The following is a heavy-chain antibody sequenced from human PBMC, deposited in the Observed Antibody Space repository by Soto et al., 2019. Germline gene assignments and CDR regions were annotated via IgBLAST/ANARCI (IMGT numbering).Heavy chain of an antibody. CDR3: ARDRGYSSYDY. CDR1: GFTFSSSW. V-gene: IGHV3-7*01. J-gene: IGHJ4*02. CDR2: IKEDGSEK. D-gene: IGHD5-18*01. Sequence: LRLSCAASGFTFSSSWMNWVRQAPGKGLEWVAGIKEDGSEKYYVDIVKGRFTISRDNVENSLYLQMNSLRGEDSAVYFCARDRGYSSYDYWGLGTLVTVSS.